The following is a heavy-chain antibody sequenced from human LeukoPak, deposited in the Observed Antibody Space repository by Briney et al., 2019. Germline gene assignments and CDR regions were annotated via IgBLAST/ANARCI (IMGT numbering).Heavy chain of an antibody. CDR3: ARESIAVARRYFDD. J-gene: IGHJ4*02. CDR2: IYYSGST. D-gene: IGHD6-19*01. V-gene: IGHV4-59*01. CDR1: GGSISSYY. Sequence: SETLSLTCTVSGGSISSYYWSWIRQPPGKGLEWIGYIYYSGSTNYNPPLKSRDTISVDTSKYQFSLKLSSVTAADTAVYYCARESIAVARRYFDDWGQETLVTVSS.